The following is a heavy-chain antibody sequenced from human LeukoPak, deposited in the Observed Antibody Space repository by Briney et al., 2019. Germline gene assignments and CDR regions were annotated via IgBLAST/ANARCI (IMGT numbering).Heavy chain of an antibody. D-gene: IGHD5-12*01. CDR3: ARGLVATIVRMSDFDY. CDR2: IIPIFGTA. Sequence: GASVKVSCKASGGTFSSYAINWVRQAPGQGLEWMGGIIPIFGTANYAQKFQGRVTITADKSTSTAYMELSSLRSEDMAVYYCARGLVATIVRMSDFDYWGQGTLVTVSS. V-gene: IGHV1-69*06. J-gene: IGHJ4*02. CDR1: GGTFSSYA.